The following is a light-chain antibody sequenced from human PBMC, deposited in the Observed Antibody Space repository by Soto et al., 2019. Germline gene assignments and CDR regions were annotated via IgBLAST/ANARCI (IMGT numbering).Light chain of an antibody. J-gene: IGLJ1*01. V-gene: IGLV1-51*01. CDR1: SSNIGNNY. CDR3: SSYTSSGTQV. CDR2: DNN. Sequence: QSVLTQPPSVSAAPGQKVTISCSGSSSNIGNNYVSWYQQLPGTAPKLLIYDNNKRPSGIPDRFSGSKSGTSATLGITGLQTGDEADYYCSSYTSSGTQVFGAGTKLTVL.